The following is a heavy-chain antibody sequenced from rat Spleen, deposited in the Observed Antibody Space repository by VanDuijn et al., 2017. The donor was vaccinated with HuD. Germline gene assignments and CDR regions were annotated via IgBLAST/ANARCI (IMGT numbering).Heavy chain of an antibody. CDR1: GFTFSNYD. J-gene: IGHJ2*01. D-gene: IGHD1-9*01. CDR2: ISPGGGGT. Sequence: EVQLVESGGDLVQPGRSLKLSCAASGFTFSNYDMAWVRQDSTKGLEWVASISPGGGGTYYPDSVKGRFTISRDNAKSTLYLQMDSLRSEDTATYYCARRHYGYTDYFDYWGQGVMVTVSS. V-gene: IGHV5-25*01. CDR3: ARRHYGYTDYFDY.